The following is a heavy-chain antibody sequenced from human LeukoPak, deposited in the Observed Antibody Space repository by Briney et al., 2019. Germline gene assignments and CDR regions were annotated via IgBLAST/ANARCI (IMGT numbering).Heavy chain of an antibody. CDR2: IIPIFGTA. CDR3: ATRGIGYYYDSSGYYAFDY. D-gene: IGHD3-22*01. J-gene: IGHJ4*02. V-gene: IGHV1-69*06. Sequence: SVKVSCKASGGTFSSYAISWVRQAPGQGLEWMGGIIPIFGTANYAQKFQGRVTITADKSTSTAYMELSSLRSEDTAVYYCATRGIGYYYDSSGYYAFDYWGQGTLVTVSS. CDR1: GGTFSSYA.